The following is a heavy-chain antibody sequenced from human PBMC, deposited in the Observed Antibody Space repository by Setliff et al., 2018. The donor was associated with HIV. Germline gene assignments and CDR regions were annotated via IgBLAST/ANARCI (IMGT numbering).Heavy chain of an antibody. CDR1: GDSISSGGYY. V-gene: IGHV4-61*09. Sequence: SETLSLTCKVSGDSISSGGYYWTWIRKPAGKGLEWIGHIYTSGNTNYNPSLKSRVSISVATSKNQFFLTLTSVTAADTAVYYCACGAAAGTDYYYYYYMDVWGKGTTVTVSS. D-gene: IGHD6-13*01. CDR3: ACGAAAGTDYYYYYYMDV. J-gene: IGHJ6*03. CDR2: IYTSGNT.